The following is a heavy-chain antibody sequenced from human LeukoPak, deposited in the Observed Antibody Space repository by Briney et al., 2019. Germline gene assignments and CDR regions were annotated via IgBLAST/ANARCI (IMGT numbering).Heavy chain of an antibody. J-gene: IGHJ4*02. V-gene: IGHV3-53*01. CDR2: IYSGGNT. Sequence: GGSLRLSCAASGFTVSSNYMSWVRQAPGKGLEWVSIIYSGGNTYYADSVKGRFTISRDNSKNTLYLQMNSLRAEDTAVYYCARATNYYDSSGYYFFDYWGKGTLLTVSS. CDR1: GFTVSSNY. D-gene: IGHD3-22*01. CDR3: ARATNYYDSSGYYFFDY.